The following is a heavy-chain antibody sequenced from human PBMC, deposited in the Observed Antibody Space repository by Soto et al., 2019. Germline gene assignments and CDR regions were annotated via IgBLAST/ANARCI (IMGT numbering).Heavy chain of an antibody. J-gene: IGHJ5*02. Sequence: WGSLRLSCAASGFTFSSYGMHWVRQAPGKGLEWVAVISYDGSNKYYADSVKGRFTISRDNSKNTLYLQMNSLRAEDTAVYYCAKGRQHPGLPKGWFDPWGQGTLVTVSS. CDR1: GFTFSSYG. D-gene: IGHD6-13*01. CDR2: ISYDGSNK. V-gene: IGHV3-30*18. CDR3: AKGRQHPGLPKGWFDP.